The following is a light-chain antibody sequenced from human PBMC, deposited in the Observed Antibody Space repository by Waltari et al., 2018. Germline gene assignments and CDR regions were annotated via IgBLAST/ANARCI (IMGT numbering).Light chain of an antibody. CDR2: GAS. J-gene: IGKJ4*01. CDR1: QSVSSY. Sequence: EIVMTQSPATLSVSPGDRATLSCRASQSVSSYLAWYQQKSVQTPRLLIYGASTRAAGVPARFSGSGSGTEFTLTISSLQSEDFAVYYCQQYNQWPPLTFGGGTKVEIK. V-gene: IGKV3-15*01. CDR3: QQYNQWPPLT.